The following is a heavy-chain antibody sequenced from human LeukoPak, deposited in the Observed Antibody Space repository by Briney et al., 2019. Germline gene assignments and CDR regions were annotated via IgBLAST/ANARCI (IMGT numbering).Heavy chain of an antibody. CDR3: ARGLGRSGGSCYYY. J-gene: IGHJ4*02. CDR2: INHSGST. CDR1: GGSFSGYY. Sequence: SETLSLTCAVYGGSFSGYYWSWIRRPLGKGLEWIGEINHSGSTNYNPSLKSRVTISVDTSKNQFSLKLSSVTAADTAVYYCARGLGRSGGSCYYYWGQGTLVTVSS. V-gene: IGHV4-34*01. D-gene: IGHD2-15*01.